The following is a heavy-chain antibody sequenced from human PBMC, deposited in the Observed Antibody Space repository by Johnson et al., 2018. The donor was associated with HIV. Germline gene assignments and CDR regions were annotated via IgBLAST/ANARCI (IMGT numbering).Heavy chain of an antibody. CDR3: ARGGSRTTIFGVDINMGAFDI. Sequence: QVQLVESGGGLVQPGGSLRLSCAASGFTVSSNYMSWVRQAPGKGLEWVAVISYDGSNKYYAYSVKGRFTISRDNSKNTLYLQMNSLRAEDTAVYYCARGGSRTTIFGVDINMGAFDIWGQGTMVTVSS. CDR1: GFTVSSNY. J-gene: IGHJ3*02. CDR2: ISYDGSNK. D-gene: IGHD3-3*01. V-gene: IGHV3-30*03.